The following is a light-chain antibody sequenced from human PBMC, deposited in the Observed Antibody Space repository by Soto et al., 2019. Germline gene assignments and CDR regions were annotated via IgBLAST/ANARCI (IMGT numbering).Light chain of an antibody. CDR1: KSVSSGS. CDR3: QQYGSSPRT. Sequence: SVVTQSPVTRSLSRGEGAALTCRFSKSVSSGSLAWYQQKPGQAPRLLIYGASSRATGIPERFSGSGSRKAFTPTIRRLEPEAVAVYYCQQYGSSPRTFGQGTKVDIK. J-gene: IGKJ1*01. CDR2: GAS. V-gene: IGKV3-20*01.